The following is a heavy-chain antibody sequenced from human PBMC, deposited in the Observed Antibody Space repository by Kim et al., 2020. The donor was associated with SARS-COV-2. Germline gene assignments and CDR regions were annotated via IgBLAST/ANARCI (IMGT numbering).Heavy chain of an antibody. D-gene: IGHD3-3*01. CDR3: ARAPEGITIFGAYYYYGMDV. CDR2: IKQDGSEK. J-gene: IGHJ6*02. CDR1: GFTFSSYW. Sequence: GGSLRLSCAASGFTFSSYWMSWVRQAPGKGLEWVANIKQDGSEKYYVDSVKGRFTISRDNAKNSLYLQMNSLRAEDTAVYYCARAPEGITIFGAYYYYGMDVWGQGTTVTVSS. V-gene: IGHV3-7*03.